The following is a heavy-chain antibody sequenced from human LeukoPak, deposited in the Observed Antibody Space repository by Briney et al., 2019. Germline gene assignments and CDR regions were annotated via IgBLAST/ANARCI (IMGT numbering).Heavy chain of an antibody. CDR1: GFTFSNYG. Sequence: GGSLRLSCGASGFTFSNYGMHWVRQAPGKGLEWVAVIWYDGSNKYYADSVKGRFTISRDNSKNTLYLQMNSLRAEDTAVYYCARDPGYSSSWYHFDYWGQGTLVTVSS. J-gene: IGHJ4*02. V-gene: IGHV3-33*01. D-gene: IGHD6-13*01. CDR2: IWYDGSNK. CDR3: ARDPGYSSSWYHFDY.